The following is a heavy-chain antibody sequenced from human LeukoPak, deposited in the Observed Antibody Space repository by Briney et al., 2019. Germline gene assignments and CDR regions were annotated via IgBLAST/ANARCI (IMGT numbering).Heavy chain of an antibody. CDR2: IKEDGNEK. J-gene: IGHJ4*02. CDR3: AREYWGVDY. Sequence: GGSLRLSCAASGFTFTTYTMTWVRQAPGKGLEWVANIKEDGNEKNYVDSVEGRFTTSRDNAKNSIYLQMNSLRVEDTAVYYCAREYWGVDYWGQGTLVTVSS. CDR1: GFTFTTYT. D-gene: IGHD2-8*02. V-gene: IGHV3-7*01.